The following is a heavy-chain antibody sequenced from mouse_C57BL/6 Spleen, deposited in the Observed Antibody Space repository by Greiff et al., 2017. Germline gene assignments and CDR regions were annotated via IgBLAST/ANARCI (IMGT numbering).Heavy chain of an antibody. CDR3: ARKGGDFDY. J-gene: IGHJ2*01. Sequence: QVQLQQPGAELVKPGASVKLSCKASGYTFTSYWMHWVKQRPGQGLEWIGEIDPSDSYTNYNQKFKGKSTLTVDKSSSTAYMQLSSLTSEDSAVYYCARKGGDFDYWGQGTTLTVSS. V-gene: IGHV1-69*01. CDR2: IDPSDSYT. CDR1: GYTFTSYW.